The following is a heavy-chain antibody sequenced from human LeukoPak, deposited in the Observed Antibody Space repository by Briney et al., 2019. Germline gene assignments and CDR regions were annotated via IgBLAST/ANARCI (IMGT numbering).Heavy chain of an antibody. J-gene: IGHJ4*02. CDR2: IYTNGDT. CDR1: TGSISGYY. V-gene: IGHV4-4*07. CDR3: ARAAGAAGGQYFDY. D-gene: IGHD6-13*01. Sequence: SETLSLTCTVSTGSISGYYWSWIRQPAGQGLEWIGRIYTNGDTRYNPSPKSRVTISVDTSKNQVSLNLRPVTAADTAVYYCARAAGAAGGQYFDYWGQGTLVTVSS.